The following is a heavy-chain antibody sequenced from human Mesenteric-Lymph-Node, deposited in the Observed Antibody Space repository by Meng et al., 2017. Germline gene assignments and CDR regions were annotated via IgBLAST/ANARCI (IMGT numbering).Heavy chain of an antibody. CDR2: INQDGSEK. CDR3: AKRFGDHDAFFDY. Sequence: GGSLRLSCAASGFTFSNYWMSWVRQAPGKGLEWVANINQDGSEKYYVDSVKGRFTISRDNAKNSLYLQMNSLRAEDTAVYSCAKRFGDHDAFFDYWGQGTLVTVSS. D-gene: IGHD3-16*01. V-gene: IGHV3-7*01. J-gene: IGHJ4*02. CDR1: GFTFSNYW.